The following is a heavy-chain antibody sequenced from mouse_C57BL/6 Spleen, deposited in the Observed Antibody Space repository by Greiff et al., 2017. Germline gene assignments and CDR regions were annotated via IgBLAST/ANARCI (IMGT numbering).Heavy chain of an antibody. Sequence: QVQLQQSGAELARPGASVKMSCKASGYTFTSYTMHWVKQRPGQGLEWIGYINPSNGYTKYNQKFKDKATLTADKSSSTAYMQLSSLTSEDSAVYCCARDSNYYVDYWGQGTTLTVSS. D-gene: IGHD2-5*01. J-gene: IGHJ2*01. CDR1: GYTFTSYT. CDR2: INPSNGYT. V-gene: IGHV1-4*01. CDR3: ARDSNYYVDY.